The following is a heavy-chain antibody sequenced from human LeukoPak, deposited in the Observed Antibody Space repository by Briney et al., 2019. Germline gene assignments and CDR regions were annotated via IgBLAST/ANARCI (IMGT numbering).Heavy chain of an antibody. Sequence: ASVTVSCKASGYTFTSYAMHWVRQAPGQRLEGMGWINAGNGNTKYSQQFQGRVTITRGTSASTAYMELSNLRSEDTAVYYCGRDRVPTYDILTGSFDYWGQGTLVTVSS. CDR1: GYTFTSYA. V-gene: IGHV1-3*01. CDR3: GRDRVPTYDILTGSFDY. CDR2: INAGNGNT. J-gene: IGHJ4*02. D-gene: IGHD3-9*01.